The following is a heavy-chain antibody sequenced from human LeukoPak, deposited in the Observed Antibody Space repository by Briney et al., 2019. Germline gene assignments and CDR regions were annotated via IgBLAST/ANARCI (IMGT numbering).Heavy chain of an antibody. Sequence: SVTVSCKASGGTFSSYAISWVRQAPGQGLEWMGRIIPIFGIANYAQKFQGRVTITADKSTSTAYMELSSLRSEDTAVYYCARYCSSTSCYTWDYYYGMDVWGQGTTVTVSS. CDR3: ARYCSSTSCYTWDYYYGMDV. D-gene: IGHD2-2*02. CDR2: IIPIFGIA. J-gene: IGHJ6*02. V-gene: IGHV1-69*04. CDR1: GGTFSSYA.